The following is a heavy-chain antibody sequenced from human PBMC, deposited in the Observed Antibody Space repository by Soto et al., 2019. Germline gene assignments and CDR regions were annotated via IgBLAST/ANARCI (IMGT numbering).Heavy chain of an antibody. CDR3: ARDAGIAAAGKGWFDP. CDR2: IYYSGST. CDR1: GGSISSYY. V-gene: IGHV4-59*01. J-gene: IGHJ5*02. D-gene: IGHD6-13*01. Sequence: SETLSLTCTVSGGSISSYYWSWIRQPPGKGLEWIGYIYYSGSTNYNPSLKSRVTISVDTSKNQFSLKLSSVTAADTAVYYCARDAGIAAAGKGWFDPWRQGTLVTVSS.